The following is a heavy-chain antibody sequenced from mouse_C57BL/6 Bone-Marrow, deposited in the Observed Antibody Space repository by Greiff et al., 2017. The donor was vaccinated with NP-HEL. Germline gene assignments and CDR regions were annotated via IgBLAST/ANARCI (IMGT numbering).Heavy chain of an antibody. J-gene: IGHJ1*03. V-gene: IGHV1-81*01. CDR3: AIYYYGRWYFDV. Sequence: VQLQQSGAELARPGASVKLSCKASGYTFTSYGISWVKQRTGQGLEWIGEIYPRSGNTYYNEKFKGKATLTADKSSSTAYMELRSLTSEDSAVYFCAIYYYGRWYFDVWGTGTTVTVSS. D-gene: IGHD1-1*01. CDR1: GYTFTSYG. CDR2: IYPRSGNT.